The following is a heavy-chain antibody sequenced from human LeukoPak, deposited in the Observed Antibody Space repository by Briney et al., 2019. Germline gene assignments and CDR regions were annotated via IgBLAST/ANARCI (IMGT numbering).Heavy chain of an antibody. CDR3: ARSITIFGVGNFQH. D-gene: IGHD3-3*01. J-gene: IGHJ1*01. CDR1: GFVFSSYA. CDR2: IRQDGSEK. Sequence: GGSLRLSCAASGFVFSSYAMTWVRQAPGKGLEWVANIRQDGSEKNYVDSVRGRFTISRDNAMNSLYLQMNSLRAEDTAVYYCARSITIFGVGNFQHWGQGTLVTVSS. V-gene: IGHV3-7*05.